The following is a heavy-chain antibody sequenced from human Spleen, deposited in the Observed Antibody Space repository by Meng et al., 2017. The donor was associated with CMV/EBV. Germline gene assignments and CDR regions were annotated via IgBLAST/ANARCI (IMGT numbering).Heavy chain of an antibody. CDR3: ARFRILVRRAIDF. Sequence: SQTLSLTCAISGDRVASNSAAWDWIRQSPSRGLEWLGRTYYRSKWYTDYVPSVKSRITISPDTSKNQFSLQLNSVTPEDTAVYYCARFRILVRRAIDFWGRGTMVTVSS. D-gene: IGHD2-8*02. V-gene: IGHV6-1*01. CDR1: GDRVASNSAA. J-gene: IGHJ3*01. CDR2: TYYRSKWYT.